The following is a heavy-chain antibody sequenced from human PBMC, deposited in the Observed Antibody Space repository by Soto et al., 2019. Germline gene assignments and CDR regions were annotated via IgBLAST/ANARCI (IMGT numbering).Heavy chain of an antibody. Sequence: GGSLRLSCAASGFTVSSNYMSWVRQAPGRGLEWVSVIYSGGSTYYADSVKGRFTISRHNSKNTLYLQMNSLRAEDTAVYYCAKDPPEDYGDYVGYFDCWGQGTLVTVSS. D-gene: IGHD4-17*01. CDR1: GFTVSSNY. CDR2: IYSGGST. V-gene: IGHV3-53*04. J-gene: IGHJ4*02. CDR3: AKDPPEDYGDYVGYFDC.